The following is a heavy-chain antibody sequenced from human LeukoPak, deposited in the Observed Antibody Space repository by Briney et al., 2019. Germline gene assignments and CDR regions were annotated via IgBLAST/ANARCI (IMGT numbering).Heavy chain of an antibody. CDR2: MNPNSADT. Sequence: ASVKVSCKASGYTFTSYDINWVRQATGQGLEWMGWMNPNSADTGYAQKFQGRVTITRNTSISTTYMELSSLRFEDTAVYYCARGRERGSSSSFTDYWGQGTLVTVSP. D-gene: IGHD6-6*01. CDR1: GYTFTSYD. J-gene: IGHJ4*02. CDR3: ARGRERGSSSSFTDY. V-gene: IGHV1-8*03.